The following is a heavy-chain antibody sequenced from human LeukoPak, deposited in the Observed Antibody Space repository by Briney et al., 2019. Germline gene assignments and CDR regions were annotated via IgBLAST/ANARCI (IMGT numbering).Heavy chain of an antibody. V-gene: IGHV3-30-3*01. J-gene: IGHJ4*02. CDR2: ISYDGSNK. CDR1: GFTFSSYA. Sequence: GGSLRLSCAASGFTFSSYAMHWVRQAPGKGLEWVAVISYDGSNKYYADSVKGRFTISRDNSKSTLYLQMNSLRAEDTAVYYCAREGGDTAMAPFDYWGQGTLVTVSS. CDR3: AREGGDTAMAPFDY. D-gene: IGHD5-18*01.